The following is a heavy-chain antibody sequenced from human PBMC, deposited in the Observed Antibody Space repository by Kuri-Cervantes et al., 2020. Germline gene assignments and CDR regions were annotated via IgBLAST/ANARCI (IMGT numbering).Heavy chain of an antibody. Sequence: GGSLRLSCAASGFTFSSYSMNWVRQAPGKGLEWVSSISSSSSYIYYADSVKGRFAISRDNAKNSLYLQMNSLRAEDTAVYYCARAYSSSWYYFDYWGQGTLVTVSS. V-gene: IGHV3-21*01. CDR3: ARAYSSSWYYFDY. CDR2: ISSSSSYI. D-gene: IGHD6-13*01. CDR1: GFTFSSYS. J-gene: IGHJ4*02.